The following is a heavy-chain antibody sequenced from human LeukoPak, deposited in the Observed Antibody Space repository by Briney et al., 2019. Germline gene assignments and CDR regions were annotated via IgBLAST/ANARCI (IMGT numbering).Heavy chain of an antibody. V-gene: IGHV3-30-3*01. Sequence: PGGSLRLSCAASGFTFNSYAMLWVRQAPGKGLEWVAVISYDGGNQYYADSVKGRFTISRDNSKNMLYLHMNSLRAEDTAVYYCAKAYYYDSGGYVAFDIWGQGTMVTVSS. CDR3: AKAYYYDSGGYVAFDI. D-gene: IGHD3-22*01. CDR1: GFTFNSYA. CDR2: ISYDGGNQ. J-gene: IGHJ3*02.